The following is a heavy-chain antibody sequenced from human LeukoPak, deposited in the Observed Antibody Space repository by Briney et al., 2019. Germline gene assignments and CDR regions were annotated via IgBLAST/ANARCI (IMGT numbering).Heavy chain of an antibody. CDR2: ISSSSSYI. CDR3: ARDVPYYYESSGYYSLGFDI. D-gene: IGHD3-22*01. V-gene: IGHV3-21*01. Sequence: GGSLRLSYAATGFTFSNYSMTWVREAPGKGLEWVSSISSSSSYIYNADSVKGRFTISRDNAKNSLYLQMNSLRAEDTAVYYCARDVPYYYESSGYYSLGFDIWGQGTMVTVSS. CDR1: GFTFSNYS. J-gene: IGHJ3*02.